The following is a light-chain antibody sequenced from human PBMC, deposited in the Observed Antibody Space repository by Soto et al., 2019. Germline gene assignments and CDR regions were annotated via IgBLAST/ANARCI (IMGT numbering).Light chain of an antibody. J-gene: IGKJ1*01. V-gene: IGKV1-27*01. Sequence: DIQITQSPSSLSASVGDRVTITCRASQGISSYLAWYQQKPGKVPKLLIYPASTLQSGVPSRFSGSGSGTDFTLIISSLEAEDVGTYYCQKYNRAPCTFGQGTKLEIK. CDR3: QKYNRAPCT. CDR1: QGISSY. CDR2: PAS.